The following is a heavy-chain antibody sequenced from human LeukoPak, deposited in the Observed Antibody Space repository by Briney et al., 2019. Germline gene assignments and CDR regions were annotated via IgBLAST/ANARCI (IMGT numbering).Heavy chain of an antibody. CDR1: GYSLTSYW. CDR3: ARLTVTNKYYYYYGMDV. CDR2: IDPSDSYT. D-gene: IGHD4-17*01. Sequence: GESLKISCKGSGYSLTSYWIAWVRQMPGKGLEWMGRIDPSDSYTNYSPSFQGHVTISADKSISTAYLQWSSLKASDTAMYYCARLTVTNKYYYYYGMDVWGQGTTVTVSS. J-gene: IGHJ6*02. V-gene: IGHV5-10-1*01.